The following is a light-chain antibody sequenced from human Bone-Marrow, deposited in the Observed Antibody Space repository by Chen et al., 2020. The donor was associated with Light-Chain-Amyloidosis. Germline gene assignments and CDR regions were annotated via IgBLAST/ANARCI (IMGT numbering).Light chain of an antibody. CDR2: DDS. J-gene: IGLJ3*02. Sequence: SYVLTQPSSVSVAPGQTATIACGGNNIGSTSVHWYQQTPGQAPLLVVYDDSDRPSGIPERWSGANAGNTATLPISGGEAGDKADYCWQVWDRSSDRPVFGGGTKLTVL. CDR1: NIGSTS. CDR3: QVWDRSSDRPV. V-gene: IGLV3-21*02.